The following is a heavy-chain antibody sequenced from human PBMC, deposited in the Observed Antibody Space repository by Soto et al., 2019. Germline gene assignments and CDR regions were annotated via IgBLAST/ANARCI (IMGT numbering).Heavy chain of an antibody. CDR2: ISSSSSYI. Sequence: EVQLVESGGGLVKPGGSLRLSCAASGFTFSSYSMNWVRQAPGKGLEWVSSISSSSSYIYYADSVNGRFTISRDNAKNSLYLQMNSLRAEDTAGYYCARDQPGYSYGYGLGYWGQGTLVTVSS. D-gene: IGHD5-18*01. J-gene: IGHJ4*02. CDR3: ARDQPGYSYGYGLGY. CDR1: GFTFSSYS. V-gene: IGHV3-21*01.